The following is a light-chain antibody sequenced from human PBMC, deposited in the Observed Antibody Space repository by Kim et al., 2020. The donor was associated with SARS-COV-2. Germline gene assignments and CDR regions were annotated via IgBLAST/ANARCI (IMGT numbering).Light chain of an antibody. CDR1: QTVSNNF. V-gene: IGKV3-20*01. Sequence: LSPGERATISCRASQTVSNNFLAWYQQTSGQAPRLVIHGAFTRATGIPDRFSGSGSGTDFTLTISRLEPEDFAVYYCQQYGRSIAFGQGTRLEIK. J-gene: IGKJ5*01. CDR3: QQYGRSIA. CDR2: GAF.